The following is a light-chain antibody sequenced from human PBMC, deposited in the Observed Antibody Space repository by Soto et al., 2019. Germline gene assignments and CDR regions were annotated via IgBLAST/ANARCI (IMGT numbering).Light chain of an antibody. CDR2: DVN. V-gene: IGLV2-11*01. Sequence: QSALTQPRSVSGSPGQSVTISCTGTSSDVGDFKYVSWYQQHPGKAPKFMIYDVNKRPSGVPDRFSGSKSGNTASLTISGLQAEDEADYYCSSHTTSSALQVFGTGTKLTVL. CDR3: SSHTTSSALQV. CDR1: SSDVGDFKY. J-gene: IGLJ1*01.